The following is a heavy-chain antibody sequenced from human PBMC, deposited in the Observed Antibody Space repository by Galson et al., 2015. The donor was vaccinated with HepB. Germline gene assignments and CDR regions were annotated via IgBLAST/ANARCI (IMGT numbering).Heavy chain of an antibody. CDR2: IIPIFGTA. D-gene: IGHD5-18*01. Sequence: SVKVSCKASGGTFSSYAISWVRQAPGQGLEWMGGIIPIFGTANYAQKFQGRVTITADESTSTAYMELSSLRSEDTAVYYCAYGYSHVKYYFDYWGQGTLVTVSS. CDR1: GGTFSSYA. CDR3: AYGYSHVKYYFDY. V-gene: IGHV1-69*13. J-gene: IGHJ4*02.